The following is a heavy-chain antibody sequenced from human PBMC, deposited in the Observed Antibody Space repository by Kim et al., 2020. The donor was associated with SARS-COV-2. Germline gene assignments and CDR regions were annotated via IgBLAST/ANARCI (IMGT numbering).Heavy chain of an antibody. CDR1: GFTFSSYS. J-gene: IGHJ6*02. D-gene: IGHD3-10*01. V-gene: IGHV3-21*01. CDR2: ISSSSSYI. CDR3: AGETYGSERHDGMDV. Sequence: GGSLRLSCAASGFTFSSYSMNWVRQAPGKGLEWVSSISSSSSYIYYADSVKGRFTISRDNAKNSLYLQMNSLRAEDTSVYYCAGETYGSERHDGMDVWGQGTTVTVSS.